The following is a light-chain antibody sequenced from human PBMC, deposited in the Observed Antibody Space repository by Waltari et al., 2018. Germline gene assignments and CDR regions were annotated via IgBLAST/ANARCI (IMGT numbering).Light chain of an antibody. CDR1: HIVLSSPNNKNY. CDR2: LAS. CDR3: QQLNIYPHT. J-gene: IGKJ2*01. Sequence: DIVMTQSPDSLAVSLGERATINCKSRHIVLSSPNNKNYIVWYQQKPGQPPKLLIYLASTRECGVPDRFSGSGSGTDFTLTISSLQAEDVAVYYCQQLNIYPHTFGQGTKLEI. V-gene: IGKV4-1*01.